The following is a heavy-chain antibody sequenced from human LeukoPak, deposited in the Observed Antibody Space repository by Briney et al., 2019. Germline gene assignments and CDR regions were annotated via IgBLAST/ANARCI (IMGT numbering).Heavy chain of an antibody. Sequence: PGGSLRLSCAASGFTFYDYGMSWVRQAPGKGLEWVSGINWNGGNKDYADSVKGRFTISRENAKNSLYLQMNSLRAEDTALYYCARDSYRDNSFDYWGQGTLVTVSS. CDR3: ARDSYRDNSFDY. V-gene: IGHV3-20*04. D-gene: IGHD2-2*02. CDR2: INWNGGNK. J-gene: IGHJ4*02. CDR1: GFTFYDYG.